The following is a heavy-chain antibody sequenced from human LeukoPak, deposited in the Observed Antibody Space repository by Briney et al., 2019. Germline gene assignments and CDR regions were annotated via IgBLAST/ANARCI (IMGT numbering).Heavy chain of an antibody. D-gene: IGHD3-22*01. Sequence: PGGSLRLSCAASGFTFSSYGMHWVRQAPGKGLEWVASIWFDASNKYYADSVKGRFTISRDNSKNTLYLQMNSLRPEDTAVYYYAKVLSKGGGYYLTDYWGQGTLVTVSS. CDR3: AKVLSKGGGYYLTDY. J-gene: IGHJ4*02. V-gene: IGHV3-30*02. CDR1: GFTFSSYG. CDR2: IWFDASNK.